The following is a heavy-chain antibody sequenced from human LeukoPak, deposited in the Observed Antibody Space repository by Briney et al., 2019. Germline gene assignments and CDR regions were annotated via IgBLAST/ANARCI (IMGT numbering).Heavy chain of an antibody. V-gene: IGHV4-4*07. CDR3: ARGLTMVRGVFRLNY. D-gene: IGHD3-10*01. Sequence: SETLSLTCTVSGGSISSYYWSWIRQPAGKGLEWIGRIYTSGSTNYNPSLKSRVTMSVDTSKNQFSLKLSSVTAADTAVYYCARGLTMVRGVFRLNYWGQGTLVTVSS. CDR2: IYTSGST. J-gene: IGHJ4*02. CDR1: GGSISSYY.